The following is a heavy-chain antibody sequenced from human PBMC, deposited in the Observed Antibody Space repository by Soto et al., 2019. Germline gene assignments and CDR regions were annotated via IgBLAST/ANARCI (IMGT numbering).Heavy chain of an antibody. Sequence: SSETLCLTCAVADGNCKANGWSWVRQPPGKGLEWIGEVFHDGKTNYNPSLRGRVTVSADTSKNQFSLKLTSVTAADTAVYYCASARWDYWGQGTQVTVSS. V-gene: IGHV4-34*12. CDR2: VFHDGKT. CDR1: DGNCKANG. CDR3: ASARWDY. J-gene: IGHJ4*02.